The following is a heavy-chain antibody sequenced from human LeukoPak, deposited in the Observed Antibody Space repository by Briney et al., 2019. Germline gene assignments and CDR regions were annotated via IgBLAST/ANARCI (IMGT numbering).Heavy chain of an antibody. CDR1: GGSISNYY. Sequence: PSETLSLTCTVSGGSISNYYWSWIRQPPGKGLEWIGYIYYSGSTYYNPSLKSRVTISVDTSKNQFSLKLSSVTAADTAVYYCAREAIPYYMDVWGKGTTVTVSS. D-gene: IGHD2-21*01. V-gene: IGHV4-59*12. J-gene: IGHJ6*03. CDR2: IYYSGST. CDR3: AREAIPYYMDV.